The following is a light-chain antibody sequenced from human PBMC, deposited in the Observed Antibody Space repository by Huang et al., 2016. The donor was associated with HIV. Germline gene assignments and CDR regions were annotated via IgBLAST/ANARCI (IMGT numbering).Light chain of an antibody. CDR3: QQYGSSPYT. CDR2: GAS. V-gene: IGKV3-20*01. J-gene: IGKJ2*01. Sequence: EIVLTQSPGTLSLSPGERATLSCRASQSFSGTYLAWYQQKPGQAPRLVIYGASTRATGIPDRFSGSGSGTDFTLSISRLEPEDFAVYFCQQYGSSPYTFGQGTKLEMK. CDR1: QSFSGTY.